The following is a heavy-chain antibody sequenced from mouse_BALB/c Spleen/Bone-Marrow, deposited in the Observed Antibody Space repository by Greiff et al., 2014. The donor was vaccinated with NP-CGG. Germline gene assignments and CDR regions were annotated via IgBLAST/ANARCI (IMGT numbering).Heavy chain of an antibody. CDR2: ISSGSSTI. J-gene: IGHJ4*01. D-gene: IGHD1-1*01. CDR3: VRGSYGFSFYDAMDY. V-gene: IGHV5-17*02. Sequence: DVKLVESGGGLVQPGGSRKLSCAASGFTFSSFGMHWVRQAPEKGLEWVAYISSGSSTIYYADTVKGRFTISRTNPKNTLFMQMPSLRCEDTSMYYCVRGSYGFSFYDAMDYWGQGTSVTVSS. CDR1: GFTFSSFG.